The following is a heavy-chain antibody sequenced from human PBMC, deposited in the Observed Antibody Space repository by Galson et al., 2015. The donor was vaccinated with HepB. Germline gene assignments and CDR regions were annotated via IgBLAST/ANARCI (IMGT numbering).Heavy chain of an antibody. CDR1: GFSFSDYG. Sequence: SLRLSCAASGFSFSDYGMNWVRQAPGKGLEWVAVIWYDARNMYYAESVKGRFTISRDNSKNTLYLRLSSLRAEDTAVYFCARSTGWYVGYFDSWGQGTLVTVSS. CDR3: ARSTGWYVGYFDS. D-gene: IGHD6-19*01. V-gene: IGHV3-33*01. J-gene: IGHJ4*02. CDR2: IWYDARNM.